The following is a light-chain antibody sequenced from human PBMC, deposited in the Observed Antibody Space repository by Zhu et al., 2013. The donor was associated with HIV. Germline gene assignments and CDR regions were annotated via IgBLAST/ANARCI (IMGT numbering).Light chain of an antibody. J-gene: IGLJ2*01. CDR3: SSYAGSKIP. V-gene: IGLV2-14*01. Sequence: QSALTQPASVSGSPGQSIAISCTGTSSDVGAYKFVSWYQHHPGKAPKLMIYEVANRPSGVSDRFSGSKSGNTASLTISGLQAEDEAHYYCSSYAGSKIPFGGGTKLIVL. CDR1: SSDVGAYKF. CDR2: EVA.